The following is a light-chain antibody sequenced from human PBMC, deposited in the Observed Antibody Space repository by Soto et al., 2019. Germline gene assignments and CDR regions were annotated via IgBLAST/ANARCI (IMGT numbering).Light chain of an antibody. Sequence: QSVLTQPASVSGSPGQSITISCTGTSSDVGDYKYVSWYQQHPGKAPKLMIYDVSNRPSGVSNRFSGSKSGDTASLTISGLRAEDETDYYCSSCASSSALDVIFGGGTKLTVL. CDR3: SSCASSSALDVI. CDR2: DVS. CDR1: SSDVGDYKY. V-gene: IGLV2-14*01. J-gene: IGLJ2*01.